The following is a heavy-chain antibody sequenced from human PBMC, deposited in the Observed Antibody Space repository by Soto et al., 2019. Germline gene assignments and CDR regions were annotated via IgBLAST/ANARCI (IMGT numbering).Heavy chain of an antibody. D-gene: IGHD2-2*01. CDR3: ARGGYCSSTSCFRGYYYYGMDV. J-gene: IGHJ6*02. V-gene: IGHV1-8*01. Sequence: ASVKVSCKASGYTFTSYYINWVRQATGQGLEWMGWMNPNSGNTGYAQKFQGRVTMTRNTSISTAYMELSSLRSEDTAVYYCARGGYCSSTSCFRGYYYYGMDVWGQGTTVTVSS. CDR1: GYTFTSYY. CDR2: MNPNSGNT.